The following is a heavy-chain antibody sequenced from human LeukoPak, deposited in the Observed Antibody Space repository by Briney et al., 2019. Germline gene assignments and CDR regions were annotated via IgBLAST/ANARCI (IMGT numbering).Heavy chain of an antibody. V-gene: IGHV3-30*04. CDR1: GFIFSNYA. D-gene: IGHD4-23*01. CDR2: LSYDGSKK. CDR3: ARGAHKRDDYGGFFDY. Sequence: GGSLRLSCAASGFIFSNYAIHWVRQAPGKGLEWVAVLSYDGSKKSYADSVKGRFTISGDNSKNTLYVQMNSLRAEDTAVYYCARGAHKRDDYGGFFDYWGQGTLVTVSS. J-gene: IGHJ4*02.